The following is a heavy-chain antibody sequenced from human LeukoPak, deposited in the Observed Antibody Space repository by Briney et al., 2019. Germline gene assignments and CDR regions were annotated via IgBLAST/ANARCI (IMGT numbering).Heavy chain of an antibody. V-gene: IGHV3-9*01. Sequence: PGGSLRLSCEASGFTFDDYALHWVRQAPGKGLEWVSGISWNSGSIGYADSVKGRFTISRDNAKNSLYLQMNSLRAKDTALYYCAKSMATYYYGSGSYWNNWFDPWGQGTLVTVSS. D-gene: IGHD3-10*01. CDR2: ISWNSGSI. CDR3: AKSMATYYYGSGSYWNNWFDP. J-gene: IGHJ5*01. CDR1: GFTFDDYA.